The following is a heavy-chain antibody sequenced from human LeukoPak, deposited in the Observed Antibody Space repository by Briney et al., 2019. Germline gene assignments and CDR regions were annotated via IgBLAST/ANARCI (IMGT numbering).Heavy chain of an antibody. CDR2: IYYSGST. CDR3: ARDYDFWSGDYSGMDV. Sequence: GSLRLSCAASGFTFSSYSMNWIRQPPGKGLEWIGNIYYSGSTNYNPSLKSRVTISVDTSKNQFSLRLSSVTAADTAVYYCARDYDFWSGDYSGMDVWGQGATVTVSS. J-gene: IGHJ6*02. D-gene: IGHD3-3*01. V-gene: IGHV4-59*01. CDR1: GFTFSSYS.